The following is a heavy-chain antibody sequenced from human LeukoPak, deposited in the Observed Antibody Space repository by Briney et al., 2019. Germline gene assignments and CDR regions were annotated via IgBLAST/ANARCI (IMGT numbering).Heavy chain of an antibody. CDR3: AREHCAGGYCYFLDY. CDR2: ISHDGST. Sequence: PSETLSLTCSVSDYPISSGHFWGWIRQPPGKGLEWIATISHDGSTYFNPSLKSRVTVSVDTSKNQFSLNLTSVNAADTAVYYCAREHCAGGYCYFLDYWGQGTLVTVSS. CDR1: DYPISSGHF. J-gene: IGHJ4*02. D-gene: IGHD2/OR15-2a*01. V-gene: IGHV4-38-2*02.